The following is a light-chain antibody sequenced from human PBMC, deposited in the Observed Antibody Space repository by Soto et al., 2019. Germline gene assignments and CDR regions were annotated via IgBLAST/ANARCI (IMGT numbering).Light chain of an antibody. V-gene: IGKV3-15*01. J-gene: IGKJ1*01. CDR3: QQYDSPTWT. CDR1: QSINNN. Sequence: EVVMTQSPATLSVSPGERATLSCRASQSINNNLAWYQRTPGQAPRLLIYGASTRATGIPDRFSGSGSGTEFTLTISSLQPDDFATYYCQQYDSPTWTFGQGTKVDIK. CDR2: GAS.